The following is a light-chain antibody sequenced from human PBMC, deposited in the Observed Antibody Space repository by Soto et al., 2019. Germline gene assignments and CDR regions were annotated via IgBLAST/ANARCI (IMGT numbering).Light chain of an antibody. V-gene: IGKV3-15*01. Sequence: EIVMTQSPATLSVSPGERATLSCRASQSVSSNLAWYQQKPGQAPGLLIYGASTRATGIPARFSGSGSGTEFTLTIGSLQSEDFAVYYCQQYNNWPRTFGQGTKV. CDR3: QQYNNWPRT. J-gene: IGKJ1*01. CDR1: QSVSSN. CDR2: GAS.